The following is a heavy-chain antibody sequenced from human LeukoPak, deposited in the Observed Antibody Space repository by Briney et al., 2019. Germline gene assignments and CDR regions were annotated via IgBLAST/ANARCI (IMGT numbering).Heavy chain of an antibody. J-gene: IGHJ4*02. CDR2: IYHSGST. CDR1: GGSISSSNW. CDR3: ARRAPRYFDLSPFDY. V-gene: IGHV4-4*02. D-gene: IGHD3-9*01. Sequence: PSETLSLTCAVSGGSISSSNWWSWVRQPPGKGLEWIGEIYHSGSTNYNPSLKSRVTISVDKSKNQFSLKLSSVTAADTAVYYCARRAPRYFDLSPFDYWGQGTLVTVSS.